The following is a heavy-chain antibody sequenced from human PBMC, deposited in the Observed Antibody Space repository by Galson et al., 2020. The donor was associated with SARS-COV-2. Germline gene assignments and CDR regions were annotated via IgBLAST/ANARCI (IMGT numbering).Heavy chain of an antibody. Sequence: PGGSLRLSYAASGLTFSDHCMDWVRQAPGKGLEWVGRLTNNGKSCTTDYAASVNGRFTMSRDDTQNSLYLQMNGLRADDTAVYYCARRSLLGPDEDHWGQGTLVIVSS. CDR3: ARRSLLGPDEDH. CDR2: LTNNGKSCTT. V-gene: IGHV3-72*01. J-gene: IGHJ4*02. CDR1: GLTFSDHC. D-gene: IGHD1-26*01.